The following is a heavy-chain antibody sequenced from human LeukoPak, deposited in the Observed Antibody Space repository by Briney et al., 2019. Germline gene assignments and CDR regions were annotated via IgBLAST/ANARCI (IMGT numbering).Heavy chain of an antibody. CDR2: MNPNSDET. V-gene: IGHV1-8*01. CDR3: TRSGFGGGVHFDY. J-gene: IGHJ4*02. Sequence: ASVKVSCKASGYTFTNYDINWVRHGAGQGLGWIGWMNPNSDETDYVEKFQGRVTMTRDTSMNTAYMELSSLRSDDTAVYYCTRSGFGGGVHFDYWGEGTPVTVSS. D-gene: IGHD3-16*01. CDR1: GYTFTNYD.